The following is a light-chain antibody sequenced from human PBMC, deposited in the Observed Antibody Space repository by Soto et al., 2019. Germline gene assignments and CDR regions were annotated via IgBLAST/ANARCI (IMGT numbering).Light chain of an antibody. CDR1: QSVSSY. J-gene: IGKJ2*01. Sequence: EIVLTQSPATLSLSPGERATLSCRASQSVSSYLAWYQQKPGQAPRLLIYDASNRATGIPARFSGSGSGTDFTLTISSLEPEDFASYYCQHYSSNSYTFGQGTKLEIK. CDR2: DAS. V-gene: IGKV3-11*01. CDR3: QHYSSNSYT.